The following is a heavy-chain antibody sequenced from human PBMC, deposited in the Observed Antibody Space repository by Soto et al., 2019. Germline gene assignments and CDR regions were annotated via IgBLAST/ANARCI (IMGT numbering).Heavy chain of an antibody. CDR2: INPDGTTT. V-gene: IGHV3-74*03. J-gene: IGHJ4*02. Sequence: EVQLVESGGGSVQPGGSLRLSCAGSGFTFSSYWMHWVRQDPGKGLVWVSSINPDGTTTQYADSVKGRFTVSRDNAKNTVYLQMNSLTAEDTAVYYCGKDLSWGQCDYWGQGALVTVSS. D-gene: IGHD3-16*01. CDR3: GKDLSWGQCDY. CDR1: GFTFSSYW.